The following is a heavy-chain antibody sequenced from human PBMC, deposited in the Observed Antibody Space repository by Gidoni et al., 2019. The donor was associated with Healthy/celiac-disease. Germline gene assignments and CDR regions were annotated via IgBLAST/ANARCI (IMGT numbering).Heavy chain of an antibody. CDR2: ISYDGSNK. CDR1: GFTFSSYG. CDR3: AKEFPYCSSTSCYTRSFDY. V-gene: IGHV3-30*18. D-gene: IGHD2-2*02. Sequence: QVQLVESGGGVVQPGGSLRLSCAASGFTFSSYGMHWVRQAPGKGLEWVAVISYDGSNKYYADSVKGRFTISRDNSKNTLYLQMNSLRAEDTAVYYCAKEFPYCSSTSCYTRSFDYWGQGTLVTVSS. J-gene: IGHJ4*02.